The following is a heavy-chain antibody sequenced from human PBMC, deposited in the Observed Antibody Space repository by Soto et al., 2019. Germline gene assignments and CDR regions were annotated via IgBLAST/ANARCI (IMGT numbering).Heavy chain of an antibody. CDR2: INHSGST. CDR3: ARESECSSTSCYSNWFDP. CDR1: GGSFSGYY. V-gene: IGHV4-34*01. Sequence: SETLSLTYAVYGGSFSGYYWSWIRQPPGKGLEWIGEINHSGSTNYNPSLKSRVTISVDTSKNQFSLKLSSVTAADTAVYYCARESECSSTSCYSNWFDPWGQGTLVTVSS. J-gene: IGHJ5*02. D-gene: IGHD2-2*01.